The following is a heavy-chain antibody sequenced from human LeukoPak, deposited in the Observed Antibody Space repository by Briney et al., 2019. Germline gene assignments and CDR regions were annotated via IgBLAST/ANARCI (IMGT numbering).Heavy chain of an antibody. CDR1: GFTFSTYS. J-gene: IGHJ4*02. CDR2: ISSSSSYI. V-gene: IGHV3-21*01. Sequence: PGGSLRLSCAASGFTFSTYSMNWVRQAPGKGLEWVSSISSSSSYIYYANSVKGRFTISRDNARKSLFLQMNSLRAEDTAVYYCAKAGLVRGGALDSWGQGTLVTVSS. CDR3: AKAGLVRGGALDS. D-gene: IGHD4/OR15-4a*01.